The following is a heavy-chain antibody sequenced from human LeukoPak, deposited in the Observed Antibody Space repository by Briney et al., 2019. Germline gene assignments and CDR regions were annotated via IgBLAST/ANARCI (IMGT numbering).Heavy chain of an antibody. CDR3: ARELQQQLVFGWFDP. J-gene: IGHJ5*02. CDR1: GYTFTGYY. D-gene: IGHD6-13*01. Sequence: ASVKVSCKASGYTFTGYYMHWVRQAPGQGLEWMGWINPNSGSTNYAQKFQGRVTMTRDTSISTAYMELSRLRSDDTAVYYCARELQQQLVFGWFDPWGQGTLVTVSS. CDR2: INPNSGST. V-gene: IGHV1-2*02.